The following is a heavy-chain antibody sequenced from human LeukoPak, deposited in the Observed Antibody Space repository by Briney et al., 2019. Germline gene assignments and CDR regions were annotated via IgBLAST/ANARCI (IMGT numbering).Heavy chain of an antibody. CDR3: ARDPSDYYDSSGWIAFDI. V-gene: IGHV1-2*06. J-gene: IGHJ3*02. Sequence: ASVKVSCKASGYTFTGYYMHWVRQAPGQGLEWMGRINPNSGGTNYAQKFQGRVTMTRDTSISTAYMELSRLRSDDTAVYYCARDPSDYYDSSGWIAFDIWDQGTMVTVSS. CDR2: INPNSGGT. CDR1: GYTFTGYY. D-gene: IGHD3-22*01.